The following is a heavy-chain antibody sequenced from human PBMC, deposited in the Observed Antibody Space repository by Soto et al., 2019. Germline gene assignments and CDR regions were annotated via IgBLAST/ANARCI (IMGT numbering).Heavy chain of an antibody. CDR2: ISSSGGSI. J-gene: IGHJ4*02. CDR1: GFTFSDYY. Sequence: QVQLVESGGGLVKPGGSLRLSCAASGFTFSDYYMSWIRQAPGKGLEWVAYISSSGGSIYYADSVKGRITISRDNAKNSLYLQMNSLRAEDTAVYYCARDTLSSSWYRSDYWGQGTLVTVSS. V-gene: IGHV3-11*01. CDR3: ARDTLSSSWYRSDY. D-gene: IGHD6-13*01.